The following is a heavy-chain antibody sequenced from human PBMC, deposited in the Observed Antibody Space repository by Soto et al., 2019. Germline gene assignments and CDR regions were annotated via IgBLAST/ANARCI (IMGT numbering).Heavy chain of an antibody. D-gene: IGHD3-10*01. CDR2: IYYTGST. CDR3: ARQRGNYFDY. J-gene: IGHJ4*02. CDR1: GDSISTFY. V-gene: IGHV4-59*01. Sequence: SETLSLTCSVSGDSISTFYWSWIRQPPGKGLEWIGYIYYTGSTNYNPSLKSRVTMSVDTSKKQFSLKLTSVTAADTAVYYCARQRGNYFDYWGQGSLVTVSS.